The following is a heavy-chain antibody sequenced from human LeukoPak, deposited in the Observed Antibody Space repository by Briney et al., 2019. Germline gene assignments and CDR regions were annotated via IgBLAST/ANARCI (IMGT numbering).Heavy chain of an antibody. Sequence: GGSLRLSCAASEFTFSSYSMSWVRQTPGKGLEWVANIKQDGSEKYYADSVKGRFTISRDNTKNSLSLQMNSLRAEDTAVYYCARAGSNWNYVYWGQGTLVTVSS. CDR1: EFTFSSYS. V-gene: IGHV3-7*01. CDR3: ARAGSNWNYVY. D-gene: IGHD1-7*01. J-gene: IGHJ4*02. CDR2: IKQDGSEK.